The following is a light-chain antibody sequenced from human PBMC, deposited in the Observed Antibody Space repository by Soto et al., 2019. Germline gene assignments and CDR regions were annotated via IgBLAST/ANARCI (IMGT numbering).Light chain of an antibody. CDR3: LQDYNFPRT. J-gene: IGKJ1*01. V-gene: IGKV1-6*01. CDR2: ETS. CDR1: QAISND. Sequence: AIQMTQSPSSLFASVGDRVTISCRASQAISNDLAWYQQKPGKAPILLIYETSTLRSGVPSRFSGSRSGTDFTLTISILQSEDFATYYCLQDYNFPRTFGQGTKVEIK.